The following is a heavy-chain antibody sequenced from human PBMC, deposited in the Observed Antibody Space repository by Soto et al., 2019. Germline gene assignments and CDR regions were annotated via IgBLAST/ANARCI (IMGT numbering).Heavy chain of an antibody. CDR3: ARLYYYDSSGDY. CDR2: ISAYNGNT. D-gene: IGHD3-22*01. V-gene: IGHV1-18*01. CDR1: GYTFTSYG. Sequence: QVQLVQSGAEVKKPGASVKVSCKASGYTFTSYGISWVRQAPGQGLEWMGWISAYNGNTNYAQNLQGRVTMTTDASTSTACMELRSLRSDDTAVYSCARLYYYDSSGDYWGQGNLVTVSS. J-gene: IGHJ4*02.